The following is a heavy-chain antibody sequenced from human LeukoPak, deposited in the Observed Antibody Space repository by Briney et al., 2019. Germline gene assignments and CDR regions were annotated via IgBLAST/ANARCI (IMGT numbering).Heavy chain of an antibody. D-gene: IGHD3-22*01. CDR1: GGSFSGYH. Sequence: TSETLSLTCAVYGGSFSGYHWTWIRQSPGKGLEWIGEINHSGSTNYNPSLKSRVTISVDTSKNQFSLKLSSVTAADTAVYYCASSSYDSSGYYYWYLLDYRGQGTLVTVSS. V-gene: IGHV4-34*01. J-gene: IGHJ4*02. CDR3: ASSSYDSSGYYYWYLLDY. CDR2: INHSGST.